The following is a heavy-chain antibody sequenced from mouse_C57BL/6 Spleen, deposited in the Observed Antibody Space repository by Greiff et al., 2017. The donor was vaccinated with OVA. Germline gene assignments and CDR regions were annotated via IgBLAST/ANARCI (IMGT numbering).Heavy chain of an antibody. CDR1: GYTFTSYW. CDR3: ARKIYDYDHYAMDY. CDR2: IDPSDSST. Sequence: QVQLQQPGAELVMPGASVKLSCKASGYTFTSYWMHWVKQRPGQGLEWIGEIDPSDSSTNYNQKFKGKSTLTVDKSSSTAYMQLSSLTSEDSAVYYCARKIYDYDHYAMDYWGQGTSVTVSS. V-gene: IGHV1-69*01. J-gene: IGHJ4*01. D-gene: IGHD2-4*01.